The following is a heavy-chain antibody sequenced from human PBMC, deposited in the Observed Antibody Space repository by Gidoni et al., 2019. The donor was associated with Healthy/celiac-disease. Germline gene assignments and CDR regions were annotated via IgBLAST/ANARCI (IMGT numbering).Heavy chain of an antibody. D-gene: IGHD2-2*01. V-gene: IGHV4-39*01. CDR2: IYYSGST. J-gene: IGHJ5*02. CDR1: GGSISSSTYY. Sequence: QLQLQESGPGLVKPSETLSLTCTVSGGSISSSTYYWGWLRQPPGKGLAWIGSIYYSGSTSYNPSLKSRVTISVDTSKNQFSLNLSPVTAADTAVYYCARHVRYCSSTSCMVWFDPWGQGTLVTVSS. CDR3: ARHVRYCSSTSCMVWFDP.